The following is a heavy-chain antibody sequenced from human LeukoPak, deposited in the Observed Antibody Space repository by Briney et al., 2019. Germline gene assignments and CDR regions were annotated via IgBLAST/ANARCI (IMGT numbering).Heavy chain of an antibody. V-gene: IGHV5-51*01. D-gene: IGHD3-10*01. Sequence: GSLKISCKGSGYRFTRYWIGWVRQMPGKGLEWMGIIYPADSDTRYSPSFQGQVTISADKSISTAYLQWSSLKASDTAMYYCARHYYGSGSSGQNDYWGQGTLVTVSS. CDR2: IYPADSDT. CDR3: ARHYYGSGSSGQNDY. J-gene: IGHJ4*02. CDR1: GYRFTRYW.